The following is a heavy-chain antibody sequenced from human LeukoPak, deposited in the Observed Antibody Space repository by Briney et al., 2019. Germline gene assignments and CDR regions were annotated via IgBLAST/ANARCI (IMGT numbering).Heavy chain of an antibody. D-gene: IGHD2-21*02. CDR2: INPSGGTT. CDR1: GYXFTSYY. V-gene: IGHV1-46*01. J-gene: IGHJ3*02. Sequence: GASVKVSCKSSGYXFTSYYMHWVRQAPGRGLEWMGIINPSGGTTSYAQKFQGRVTVTRDTSTSTVYMELSSLRSEDTAVYYCARDLVVVTGLRTRGSFDIWGQGTMVTVSS. CDR3: ARDLVVVTGLRTRGSFDI.